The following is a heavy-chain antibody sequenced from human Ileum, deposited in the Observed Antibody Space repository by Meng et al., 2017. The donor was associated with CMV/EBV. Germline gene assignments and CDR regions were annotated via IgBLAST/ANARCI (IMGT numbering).Heavy chain of an antibody. D-gene: IGHD6-25*01. CDR1: GFTVSSNY. CDR2: IYTAGDT. V-gene: IGHV3-53*01. Sequence: GGSLRLSCAASGFTVSSNYMSWVRQAPGKGLEWVSVIYTAGDTYHADSVNGRVTISRDNSKNTVYLQMHNLRAEDTAIYYCTRVDTGRSGGWAPYDYWGQGASVTVSS. CDR3: TRVDTGRSGGWAPYDY. J-gene: IGHJ4*01.